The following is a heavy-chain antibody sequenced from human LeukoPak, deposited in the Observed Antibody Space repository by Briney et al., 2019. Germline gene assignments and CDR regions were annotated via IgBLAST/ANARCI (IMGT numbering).Heavy chain of an antibody. D-gene: IGHD6-19*01. V-gene: IGHV1-18*01. CDR2: INGYNGNT. Sequence: ASVKVSCKASGYTFTSYGISWVRQAPGQGLEWMGWINGYNGNTNYVQKLQGRVTMATDTSTSTAYMELRSLRSDDTAVYYCARDLPASGWTTFDYWGQGTLVTVSS. CDR3: ARDLPASGWTTFDY. J-gene: IGHJ4*02. CDR1: GYTFTSYG.